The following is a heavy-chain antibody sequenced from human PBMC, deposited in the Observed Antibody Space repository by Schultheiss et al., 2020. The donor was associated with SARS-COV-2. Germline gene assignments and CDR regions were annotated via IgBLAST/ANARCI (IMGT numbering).Heavy chain of an antibody. CDR3: ARQWYQLSEHFDY. CDR1: GYSFTSYW. Sequence: GESLKISCKGSGYSFTSYWISWVRQMPGKGLEWMGIIYPGDSDTRYSPSFQGQVTISADKSITTAYLQWSSLKASDTAMYYCARQWYQLSEHFDYWGQGTLVTVSS. V-gene: IGHV5-51*01. J-gene: IGHJ4*02. CDR2: IYPGDSDT. D-gene: IGHD2-2*01.